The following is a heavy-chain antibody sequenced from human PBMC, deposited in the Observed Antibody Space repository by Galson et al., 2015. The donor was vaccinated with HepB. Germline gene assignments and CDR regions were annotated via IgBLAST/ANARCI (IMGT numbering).Heavy chain of an antibody. CDR2: IKQDGSEK. CDR3: ARVGSSWYSYSDY. V-gene: IGHV3-7*01. Sequence: SLRLSCAASGFTFTTYLMSWVRQAPGKGLEWVANIKQDGSEKYYVDSVKGRFTISRDNAKNSLYLHMESLRAEDTAVYYCARVGSSWYSYSDYWGQGTPVTVSS. J-gene: IGHJ4*02. D-gene: IGHD6-13*01. CDR1: GFTFTTYL.